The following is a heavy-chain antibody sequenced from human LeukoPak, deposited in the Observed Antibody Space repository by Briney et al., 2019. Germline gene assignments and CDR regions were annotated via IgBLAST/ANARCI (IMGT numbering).Heavy chain of an antibody. V-gene: IGHV1-46*01. CDR3: AQGLYGRQWLTQFHAFDI. CDR1: GYTFTSYY. CDR2: INPSGGST. J-gene: IGHJ3*02. Sequence: GASVKVSCKASGYTFTSYYMHWVRQAPGQGLEWMGIINPSGGSTSYAQKFQGRVTITADESTRTAYMELNSLKSEDTAVYYCAQGLYGRQWLTQFHAFDIWGQGTMVTVSS. D-gene: IGHD6-19*01.